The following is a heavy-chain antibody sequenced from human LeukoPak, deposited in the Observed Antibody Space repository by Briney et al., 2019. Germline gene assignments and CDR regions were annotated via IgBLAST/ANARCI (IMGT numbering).Heavy chain of an antibody. CDR1: GFAFSFYA. Sequence: GGSLRLSCAASGFAFSFYAMSWLRQPPGKGLEWVSTINANSGTTSYAASVRGRFTISRDNSKNTLYLQVNSLRADDTATYYCAKPISGGLAVTADWFHPWGQGTLVVVSS. J-gene: IGHJ5*01. V-gene: IGHV3-23*01. CDR2: INANSGTT. CDR3: AKPISGGLAVTADWFHP. D-gene: IGHD6-19*01.